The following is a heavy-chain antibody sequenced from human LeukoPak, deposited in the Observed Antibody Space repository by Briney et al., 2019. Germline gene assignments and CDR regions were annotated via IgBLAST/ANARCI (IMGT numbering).Heavy chain of an antibody. Sequence: GGSLRLSCAASGFDFGAYEMNWVRHAPGKGLEWVAYFAGSDTTKYYADSVRGRFTISRDNAKKSLYLQMNSLRAEDTALYYCTTLGYHLDSWGQGTLVTVSS. V-gene: IGHV3-48*03. J-gene: IGHJ4*02. D-gene: IGHD3-22*01. CDR1: GFDFGAYE. CDR3: TTLGYHLDS. CDR2: FAGSDTTK.